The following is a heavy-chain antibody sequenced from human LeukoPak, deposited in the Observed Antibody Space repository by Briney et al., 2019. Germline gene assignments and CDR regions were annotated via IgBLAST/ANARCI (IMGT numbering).Heavy chain of an antibody. V-gene: IGHV3-30-3*01. CDR2: ISYDGTNK. J-gene: IGHJ3*01. Sequence: GGSLRLSCAASGFTFSNYAMHWVRQAPGEGLEWVAVISYDGTNKYYADSVKGRFTISRDNSKNTLSLQMNSLRPEDTSVYSCAKDLTTLFLASDVWGLGTMVTVSS. CDR1: GFTFSNYA. CDR3: AKDLTTLFLASDV. D-gene: IGHD4-11*01.